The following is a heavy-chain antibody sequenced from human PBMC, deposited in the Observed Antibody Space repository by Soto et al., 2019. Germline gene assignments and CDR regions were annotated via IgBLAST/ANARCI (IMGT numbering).Heavy chain of an antibody. D-gene: IGHD3-16*01. J-gene: IGHJ5*02. Sequence: ASVKVSRKASGYSFTNNDVSWVRQATGQGLEWXGGXXPXXGXXXXXQXXXGRVTMTRDISIATAYMELSSLRSDDTAIYYCARMETFGSLNWFDPWGQGTLVTVSS. V-gene: IGHV1-8*01. CDR3: ARMETFGSLNWFDP. CDR1: GYSFTNND. CDR2: XXPXXGXX.